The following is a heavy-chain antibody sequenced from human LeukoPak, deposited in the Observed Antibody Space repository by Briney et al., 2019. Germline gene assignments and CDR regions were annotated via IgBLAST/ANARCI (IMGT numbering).Heavy chain of an antibody. J-gene: IGHJ4*02. V-gene: IGHV1-8*01. Sequence: GASVKVSCKASGYTFTSYDINWVRQATGQGLEWMGWMNPNSGNTGYAQKFQGRVTMTRNTSISTAYMELRNLRSDDTAIYYCARSPAVASTRGDYWGQGTLVTVSS. CDR1: GYTFTSYD. CDR2: MNPNSGNT. D-gene: IGHD6-19*01. CDR3: ARSPAVASTRGDY.